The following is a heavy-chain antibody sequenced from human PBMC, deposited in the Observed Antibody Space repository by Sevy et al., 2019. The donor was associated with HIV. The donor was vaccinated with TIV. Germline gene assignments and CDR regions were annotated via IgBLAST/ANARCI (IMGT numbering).Heavy chain of an antibody. CDR1: GGSISSYY. CDR2: IYYSGST. V-gene: IGHV4-59*01. CDR3: ARESYDILPGSRGMDV. J-gene: IGHJ6*02. D-gene: IGHD3-9*01. Sequence: PSETLSLTCTVSGGSISSYYWSWIRQPPGKRLEWIGYIYYSGSTNYNPSLKSRVTISVDTSKNQFSLKLRSVTAADTAVYYCARESYDILPGSRGMDVWGQGTTVTVSS.